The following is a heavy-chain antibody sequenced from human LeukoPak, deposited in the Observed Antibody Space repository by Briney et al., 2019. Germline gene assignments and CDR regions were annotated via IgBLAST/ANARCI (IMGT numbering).Heavy chain of an antibody. CDR1: GFTVSSNY. CDR3: ARGFHFYASGSYSGAFDY. CDR2: IYSGGST. Sequence: GGSLRLSCAASGFTVSSNYMSWVRQAPGKGLEWVSVIYSGGSTDYAGSVRGRFTISRDNSKNTLHLQMDNLRAEDTAVYYCARGFHFYASGSYSGAFDYWGQGTLVTVSS. D-gene: IGHD3-10*01. J-gene: IGHJ4*02. V-gene: IGHV3-53*01.